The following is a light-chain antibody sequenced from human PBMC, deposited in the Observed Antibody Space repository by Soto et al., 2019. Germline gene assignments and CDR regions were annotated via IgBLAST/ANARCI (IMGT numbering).Light chain of an antibody. Sequence: DIQMTQSPSTLSASVGDRVTITCRASQSISSWLAWYQQKPGKAPKLLIYKASSLESGVPSRFSGSGSGTEFTLTISSLQPDDFATYYGQQYNSYYTFGQGTQLDIK. CDR1: QSISSW. CDR3: QQYNSYYT. J-gene: IGKJ2*01. CDR2: KAS. V-gene: IGKV1-5*03.